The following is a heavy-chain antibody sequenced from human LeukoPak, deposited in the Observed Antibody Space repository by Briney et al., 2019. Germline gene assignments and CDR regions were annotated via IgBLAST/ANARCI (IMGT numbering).Heavy chain of an antibody. Sequence: GGSLRLSCAASGFSLTTYGTHWLRQAPGKGLEWVAVIWYDGSRKFYGDSVKGRFTVSRDTFENTMYLQMNSLRVEDAAVYYCARDGGSGIDYWGQGTLVTVSS. D-gene: IGHD3-10*01. V-gene: IGHV3-33*01. J-gene: IGHJ4*02. CDR3: ARDGGSGIDY. CDR1: GFSLTTYG. CDR2: IWYDGSRK.